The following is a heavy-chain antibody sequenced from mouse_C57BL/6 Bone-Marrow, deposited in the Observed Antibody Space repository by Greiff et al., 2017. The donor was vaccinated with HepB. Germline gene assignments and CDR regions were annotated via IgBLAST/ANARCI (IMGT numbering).Heavy chain of an antibody. D-gene: IGHD1-1*01. V-gene: IGHV3-8*01. CDR3: ARDYGSSNWYFDV. CDR2: ISYSGST. Sequence: EVKLVESGPGLAKPSQTLSLTCSVTGYSITSDYWNWIRKFPGNKLEYMGYISYSGSTNYNPSLKSRISITRDTSKNQYYLQLNSVTTEDTATYYCARDYGSSNWYFDVWGTGTTVTVSS. CDR1: GYSITSDY. J-gene: IGHJ1*03.